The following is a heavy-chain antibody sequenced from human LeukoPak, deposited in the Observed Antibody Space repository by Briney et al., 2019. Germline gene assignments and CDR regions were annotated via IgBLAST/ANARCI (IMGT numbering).Heavy chain of an antibody. Sequence: APVKVSCKTSGFTFTGYYIHWVRQAPGQGLEWMGWINPNSGGTNYAQKFQGRVTMTRDTSISTAYMELSRLRSDDTAVYYCARDHGSGSYNYFDYWGQGTLVTVSS. D-gene: IGHD3-10*01. CDR1: GFTFTGYY. CDR3: ARDHGSGSYNYFDY. V-gene: IGHV1-2*02. CDR2: INPNSGGT. J-gene: IGHJ4*02.